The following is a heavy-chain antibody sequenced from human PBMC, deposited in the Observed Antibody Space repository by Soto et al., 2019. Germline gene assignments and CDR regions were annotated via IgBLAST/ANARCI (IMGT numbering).Heavy chain of an antibody. V-gene: IGHV4-34*01. J-gene: IGHJ6*03. CDR3: ARGKFGFTYYYYYHLDV. CDR1: NGSFSDYY. Sequence: QVQLQQWGAGQLKPSETLSLTCGVYNGSFSDYYWSWIRQPPGKGLEWIGEVNLSRGTSYNSFLKSRVTISIDTSKNRFSLNLNSLTAADTAVYYCARGKFGFTYYYYYHLDVWGKGTTVTVSS. CDR2: VNLSRGT. D-gene: IGHD3-16*01.